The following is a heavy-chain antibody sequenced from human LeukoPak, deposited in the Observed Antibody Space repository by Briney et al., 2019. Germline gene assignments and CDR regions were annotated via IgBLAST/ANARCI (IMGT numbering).Heavy chain of an antibody. D-gene: IGHD4-17*01. CDR3: ARAGATVTTTWYFDL. CDR2: IYYSGST. V-gene: IGHV4-59*12. Sequence: SETLSLTCTVSGGSISSYYWSWIRQPPGKGLEWIGYIYYSGSTNYNPSLKSRVTISVDRSKNQFSLKLSSVTAADTAVYYCARAGATVTTTWYFDLWGRGTLVTVSS. CDR1: GGSISSYY. J-gene: IGHJ2*01.